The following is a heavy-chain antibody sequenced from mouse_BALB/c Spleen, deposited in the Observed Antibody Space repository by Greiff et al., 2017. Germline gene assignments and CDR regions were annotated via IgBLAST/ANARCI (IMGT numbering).Heavy chain of an antibody. CDR1: GYAFSSYW. Sequence: VQLQESGAELVRPGSSVKISCKASGYAFSSYWMNWVKQRPGQGLEWIGQIYPGDGDTNYNGKFKGKATLTADKSSSTAYMQLSSLTSEDSAVYFCAREDGYDGGVYFDYWGQGTTLTVSS. V-gene: IGHV1-80*01. D-gene: IGHD2-2*01. J-gene: IGHJ2*01. CDR2: IYPGDGDT. CDR3: AREDGYDGGVYFDY.